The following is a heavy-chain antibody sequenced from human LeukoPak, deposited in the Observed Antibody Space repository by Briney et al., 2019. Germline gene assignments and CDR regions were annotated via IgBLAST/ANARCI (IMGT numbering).Heavy chain of an antibody. J-gene: IGHJ5*02. CDR1: GGSISSGSYY. Sequence: SETLSLTCTVSGGSISSGSYYWSWIRQPAGKGLECIGRIYTSGSTNYNPSPKSRVTISVDTSKNQFSLKLSSVTAADTAVYYCARSGDDFWSGYYINWFDPWGQGTLVTVSS. V-gene: IGHV4-61*02. CDR3: ARSGDDFWSGYYINWFDP. CDR2: IYTSGST. D-gene: IGHD3-3*01.